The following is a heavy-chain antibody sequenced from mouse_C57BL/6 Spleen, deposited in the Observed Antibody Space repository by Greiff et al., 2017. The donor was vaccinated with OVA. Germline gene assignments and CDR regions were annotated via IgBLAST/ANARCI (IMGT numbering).Heavy chain of an antibody. CDR3: AREDLG. Sequence: VQLQQSGPELVKPGASVKISCKASGYAFSSSWLNWVKQRPGKGLEWIGRIYPGDGDTNYNGKFKGKATLTADKSSSTAYMQLSSLTSEDSAVYFCAREDLGWGQGTLVTVSA. J-gene: IGHJ3*02. CDR2: IYPGDGDT. V-gene: IGHV1-82*01. D-gene: IGHD4-1*01. CDR1: GYAFSSSW.